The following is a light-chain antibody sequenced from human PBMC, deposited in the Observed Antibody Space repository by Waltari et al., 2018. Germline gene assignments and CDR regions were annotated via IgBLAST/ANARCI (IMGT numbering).Light chain of an antibody. CDR3: CSYAGSTTSVM. CDR1: NIDGGNNNL. J-gene: IGLJ3*02. CDR2: EVT. Sequence: QPALTHPASGSGSPEQSITIPCAGINIDGGNNNLASCYQHTPGKAPKVMIYEVTKRPSGVSNRFSGPKSGNTASLTISGLQAEDEADYYCCSYAGSTTSVMFGGGTKLTVL. V-gene: IGLV2-23*02.